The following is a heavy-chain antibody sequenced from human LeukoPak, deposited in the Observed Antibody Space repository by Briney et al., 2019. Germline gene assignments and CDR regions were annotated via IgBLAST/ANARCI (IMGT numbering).Heavy chain of an antibody. J-gene: IGHJ5*02. CDR2: IYYSGST. V-gene: IGHV4-59*01. Sequence: SETLSLTCTVSGGSISSYYWSWIRQPPGKGLEWIGYIYYSGSTKYNPSLKSRVTMSVDTSKNQFSLKLSSVTAADTAMYYCARAPGSGYYNWFDPWGQGTLVTLSS. CDR1: GGSISSYY. CDR3: ARAPGSGYYNWFDP. D-gene: IGHD5-12*01.